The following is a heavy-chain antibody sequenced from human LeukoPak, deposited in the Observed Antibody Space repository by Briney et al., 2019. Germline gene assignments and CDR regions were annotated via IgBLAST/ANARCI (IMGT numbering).Heavy chain of an antibody. CDR2: INSDGSTT. J-gene: IGHJ4*02. Sequence: GGSLRLSCAASGFTFSSYWMHWVRQAPGKGLVWVSRINSDGSTTNYADSVKGRFTISRDNAKNTLYLQMNSLRAEDTAVYYCARDPVMITFGGVTSWFDYWGQGTLVTVSS. V-gene: IGHV3-74*01. CDR1: GFTFSSYW. D-gene: IGHD3-16*01. CDR3: ARDPVMITFGGVTSWFDY.